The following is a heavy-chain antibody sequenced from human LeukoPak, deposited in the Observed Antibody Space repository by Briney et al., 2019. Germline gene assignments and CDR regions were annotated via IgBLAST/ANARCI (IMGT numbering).Heavy chain of an antibody. CDR1: GYSFTSYW. CDR2: INPGDSVP. J-gene: IGHJ4*02. Sequence: GESLKISCKGSGYSFTSYWIGWVRQMPGKGLEWIGIINPGDSVPRYSPSFQGQVTISVDKSISTAYVQWSSLEASDTAIYYCARHRGGFDILTGYYDYWGQGTLVTVSS. CDR3: ARHRGGFDILTGYYDY. V-gene: IGHV5-51*01. D-gene: IGHD3-9*01.